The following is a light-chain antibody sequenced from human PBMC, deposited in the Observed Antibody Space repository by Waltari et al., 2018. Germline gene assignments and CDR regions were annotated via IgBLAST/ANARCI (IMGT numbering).Light chain of an antibody. J-gene: IGLJ2*01. Sequence: QSALTQPASVSGSPGQSITISCTGTSSDVGSHNLVSWYQHHPGKAPKLMIYEDTKRPSGVSNRFSSSKSGNTASLTISGLQAEDEADCYCCSYAGSTASILLGGGTKLTVL. CDR1: SSDVGSHNL. CDR2: EDT. CDR3: CSYAGSTASIL. V-gene: IGLV2-23*01.